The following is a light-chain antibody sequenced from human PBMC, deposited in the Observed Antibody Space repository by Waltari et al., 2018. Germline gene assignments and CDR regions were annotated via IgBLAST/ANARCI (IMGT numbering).Light chain of an antibody. Sequence: EIVLTQSPGTLSLSPGERATLSCRASQSLSSSYLAWYQQEPGQAPRLLIYGASSRATGIPDSFSGSGSGTDFTLTITSLEPEDFAGYSCQQYGSSPPTFGQGTKLEIK. V-gene: IGKV3-20*01. J-gene: IGKJ2*01. CDR2: GAS. CDR3: QQYGSSPPT. CDR1: QSLSSSY.